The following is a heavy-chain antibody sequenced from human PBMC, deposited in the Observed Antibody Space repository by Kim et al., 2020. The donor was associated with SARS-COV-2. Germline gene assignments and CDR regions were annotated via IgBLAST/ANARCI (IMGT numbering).Heavy chain of an antibody. Sequence: TYYADSVKGRFTISRDNSKNTLYLQMNSLRAEDTAVYYCARIAAFDAFDIWGQGTMVTVSS. V-gene: IGHV3-23*01. CDR2: T. J-gene: IGHJ3*02. CDR3: ARIAAFDAFDI. D-gene: IGHD6-13*01.